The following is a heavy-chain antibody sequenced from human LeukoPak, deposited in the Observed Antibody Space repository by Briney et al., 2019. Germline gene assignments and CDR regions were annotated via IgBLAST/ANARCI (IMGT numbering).Heavy chain of an antibody. D-gene: IGHD5-18*01. V-gene: IGHV4-34*01. J-gene: IGHJ4*02. CDR3: ARGLKYGYSYGPFDY. CDR2: INHSGST. Sequence: SETLSLTCAVYGGSFSGYYWSWIRQPPGKGLEWIGEINHSGSTNYSPSLKSRVTISVDTSKNQFSLKLSSVTAADTAVYYCARGLKYGYSYGPFDYWGQGTLVTVSS. CDR1: GGSFSGYY.